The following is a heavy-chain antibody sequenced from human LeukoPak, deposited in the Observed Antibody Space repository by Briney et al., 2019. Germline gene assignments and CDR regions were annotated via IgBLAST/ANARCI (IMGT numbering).Heavy chain of an antibody. CDR2: ISYDGSNK. V-gene: IGHV3-30*18. D-gene: IGHD6-13*01. J-gene: IGHJ6*02. Sequence: GGSLRLSCAASGFTFSSYWMSWVRQAPGKGLEWVAVISYDGSNKYYADSVQGRFTISRDSSKNTLYLQMNSLRPEDTAVYYCAKDLLIQIAGVGTFHYGLDVWGQGTTVTVSS. CDR1: GFTFSSYW. CDR3: AKDLLIQIAGVGTFHYGLDV.